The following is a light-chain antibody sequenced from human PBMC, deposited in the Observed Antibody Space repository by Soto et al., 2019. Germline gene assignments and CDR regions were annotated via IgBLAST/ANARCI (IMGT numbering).Light chain of an antibody. CDR3: CTYEGNYIFVI. Sequence: QSALTQPASVSGSPGQSITISCTGTSSDVGSYNLVSWYQQHPGKAPKLIIYEVSKRPSGVSNRFSGSKSGNTASLTISGLQAEDEADYYYCTYEGNYIFVIFGGGTKLTVL. J-gene: IGLJ2*01. V-gene: IGLV2-23*02. CDR1: SSDVGSYNL. CDR2: EVS.